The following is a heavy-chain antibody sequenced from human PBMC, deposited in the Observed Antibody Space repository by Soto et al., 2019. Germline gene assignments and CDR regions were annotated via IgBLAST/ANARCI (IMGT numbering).Heavy chain of an antibody. D-gene: IGHD4-17*01. CDR3: ATANAYGDPDF. CDR1: FYRCPDDS. V-gene: IGHV1-2*02. Sequence: ASGKVSSKASFYRCPDDSMHWVRQAPGQGLEWVGWINPDSGVAQYAQKFQGRVTLTRDTSISTAYMELTRLKSDDSAVYYCATANAYGDPDFWGPGTLVTVSS. J-gene: IGHJ4*02. CDR2: INPDSGVA.